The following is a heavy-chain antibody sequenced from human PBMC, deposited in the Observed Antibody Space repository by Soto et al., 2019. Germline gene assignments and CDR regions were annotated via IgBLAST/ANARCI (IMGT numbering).Heavy chain of an antibody. J-gene: IGHJ4*02. V-gene: IGHV4-31*03. CDR3: SRGILV. CDR1: GGSMNSGGYC. D-gene: IGHD2-15*01. Sequence: QVQLQESGPGLVKPSQTLSLTCTVSGGSMNSGGYCWNWIRQHPGEGLEWIGCISYGGTTSYNPSLQSRVPISVDTSKNQFSLKLSSVTAADTAVYYCSRGILVWGQGTLITVSS. CDR2: ISYGGTT.